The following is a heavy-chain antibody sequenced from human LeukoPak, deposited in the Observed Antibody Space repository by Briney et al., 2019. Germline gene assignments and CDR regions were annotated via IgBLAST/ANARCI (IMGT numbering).Heavy chain of an antibody. V-gene: IGHV3-53*01. CDR1: GFPFSSYG. D-gene: IGHD3-10*01. CDR3: ARDSPGSGSYGNDSAL. Sequence: GSLRLSCAASGFPFSSYGMHWVRQAPGKGLEWVSVIYSGGSTYYADSVKGRFTISRDNSKNTLYLQMNSLRAEDTAVYYCARDSPGSGSYGNDSALWGQGTLVTVSS. J-gene: IGHJ1*01. CDR2: IYSGGST.